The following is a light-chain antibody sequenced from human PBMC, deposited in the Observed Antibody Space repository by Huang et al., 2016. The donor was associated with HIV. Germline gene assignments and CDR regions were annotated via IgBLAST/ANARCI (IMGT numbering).Light chain of an antibody. CDR1: QNIGNS. V-gene: IGKV6-21*02. CDR2: YAS. Sequence: EIVLTQSPDFQSVTPKEKITITCRDSQNIGNSLHWYQQKPDQSPQLLIKYASQTISGVPSRFSGSGSVTDFTLTINTPEAGDAATYYCHQSSSLPYTFGQGTKLEIK. CDR3: HQSSSLPYT. J-gene: IGKJ2*01.